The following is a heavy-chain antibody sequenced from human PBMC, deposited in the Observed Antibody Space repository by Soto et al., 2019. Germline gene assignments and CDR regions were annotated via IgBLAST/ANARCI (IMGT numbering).Heavy chain of an antibody. Sequence: QVQLQESGPGLVKPSQTLSLTCTVSGVSISSGGFYWSWIRHHPGKGLEWIGYIYYSGSTYYDPSLKSRVTISVDTSKNQFSLRLSSVTAADTAVYYCARDPSGIAAEGWFDPWGQGTLVTVSS. V-gene: IGHV4-31*03. CDR3: ARDPSGIAAEGWFDP. D-gene: IGHD6-13*01. CDR1: GVSISSGGFY. CDR2: IYYSGST. J-gene: IGHJ5*02.